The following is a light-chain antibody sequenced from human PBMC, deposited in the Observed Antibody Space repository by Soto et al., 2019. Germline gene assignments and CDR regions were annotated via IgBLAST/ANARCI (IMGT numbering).Light chain of an antibody. CDR1: QSVSNNY. Sequence: EIVLTQSPGTLSLSPGERATLSCRASQSVSNNYLAWYQQKPGQAPRLLICGASNRATGIPDRFSGSGSGTDFTLTISRLEPEDFAVYYCQHYGSSGTLGQGTKVDIK. V-gene: IGKV3-20*01. CDR3: QHYGSSGT. J-gene: IGKJ1*01. CDR2: GAS.